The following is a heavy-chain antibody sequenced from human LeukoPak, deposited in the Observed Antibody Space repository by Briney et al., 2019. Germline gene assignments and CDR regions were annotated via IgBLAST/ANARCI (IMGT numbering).Heavy chain of an antibody. J-gene: IGHJ5*01. CDR1: GFTFSSYS. CDR2: INSDGSGT. Sequence: GGSLRLSCAATGFTFSSYSMNWVRQAPGKGLVWVSRINSDGSGTTYADSVRGRFTISRDNAKNTLYLQVNSLRAENTAVYYCARTEGTVAYDSWGQGTLVTVSS. CDR3: ARTEGTVAYDS. V-gene: IGHV3-74*01. D-gene: IGHD4-23*01.